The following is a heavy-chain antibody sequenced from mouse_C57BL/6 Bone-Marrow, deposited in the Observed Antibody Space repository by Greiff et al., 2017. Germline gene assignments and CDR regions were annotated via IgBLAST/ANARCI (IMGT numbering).Heavy chain of an antibody. CDR1: GFTFSDYY. V-gene: IGHV5-16*01. CDR2: INYDGSSA. CDR3: ARSLIYYYGSSLYWYFDV. Sequence: DVQLQESEGGLVQPGSSMKLSCTASGFTFSDYYMALVRHVPETGLEWVADINYDGSSAYCLDPLKSRFLILRDNAKNILYLQMSSLKSEDTATYYCARSLIYYYGSSLYWYFDVWGTGTTVTVSS. J-gene: IGHJ1*03. D-gene: IGHD1-1*01.